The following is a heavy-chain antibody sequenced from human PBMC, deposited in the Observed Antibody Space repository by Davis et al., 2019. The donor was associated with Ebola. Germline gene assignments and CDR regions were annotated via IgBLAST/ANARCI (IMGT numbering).Heavy chain of an antibody. Sequence: MPSQTLSPTCTLPGGSTSSSSYYRGRIRQPLGKGLERIGSIYYSGSTNYNPSLKSRVTISLDTPENQFSLKLSSVTAADTAVYYCARDNLWFGEQQTHNWFDPWGQGTLVTVSS. CDR1: GGSTSSSSYY. CDR2: IYYSGST. V-gene: IGHV4-39*07. CDR3: ARDNLWFGEQQTHNWFDP. D-gene: IGHD3-10*01. J-gene: IGHJ5*02.